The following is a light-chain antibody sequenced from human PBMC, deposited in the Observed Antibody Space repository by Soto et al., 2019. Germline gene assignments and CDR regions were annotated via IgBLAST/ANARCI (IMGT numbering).Light chain of an antibody. CDR2: LAS. Sequence: DLQMTQSPSSLSASVGDRVTITCRASQGISNYVAWYQQKPGEVPKLLIYLASTLQSGAPSRFSGSGSGTVFTLTISSLQPEDVATYYCQKYNSAPLTFGGGTKVEIK. J-gene: IGKJ4*01. CDR1: QGISNY. V-gene: IGKV1-27*01. CDR3: QKYNSAPLT.